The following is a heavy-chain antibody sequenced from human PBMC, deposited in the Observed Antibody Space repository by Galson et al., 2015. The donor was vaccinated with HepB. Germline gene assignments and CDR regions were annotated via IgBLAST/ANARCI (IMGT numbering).Heavy chain of an antibody. V-gene: IGHV3-33*01. D-gene: IGHD6-19*01. CDR1: GFTFSSYG. CDR3: ARGYSSGWYFSEYFQH. CDR2: IWYDGSNK. Sequence: SLRLSCAASGFTFSSYGMHWVRQAPGKGLEWVAVIWYDGSNKYYADSVKGRFTISRDNSKNTLYLQMNSLRAEDTAVYYCARGYSSGWYFSEYFQHWGQGTLVTVSS. J-gene: IGHJ1*01.